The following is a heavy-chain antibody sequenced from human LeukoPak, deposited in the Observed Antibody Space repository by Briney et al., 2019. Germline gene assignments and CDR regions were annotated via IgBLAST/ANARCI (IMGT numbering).Heavy chain of an antibody. J-gene: IGHJ4*02. V-gene: IGHV3-64*01. Sequence: GGSLRLSCAASGFTFSSYAMNWVRQAPGKGLEYVSAISSNGGSTYYANSVKGRFTISRDNSKNTLYLQMGSLRAEDMAVYYCARDQKKNFDYWGQGTLVTVSS. CDR3: ARDQKKNFDY. CDR2: ISSNGGST. CDR1: GFTFSSYA.